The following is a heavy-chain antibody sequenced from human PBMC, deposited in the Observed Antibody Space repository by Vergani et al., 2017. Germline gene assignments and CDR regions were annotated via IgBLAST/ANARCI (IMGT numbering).Heavy chain of an antibody. CDR3: ARDGHIDTTGLLYNYYEMDV. J-gene: IGHJ6*04. CDR2: INTILGIP. V-gene: IGHV1-69*01. CDR1: GGNVKSYT. D-gene: IGHD3-16*01. Sequence: QVQLIQSGPEVKRPGSSVRVSCKAFGGNVKSYTITWVRQAPGQGPEWMGGINTILGIPNYSHKFQGRATISADVSTRTVHMELRNLRSEDTAVYYCARDGHIDTTGLLYNYYEMDVWGKGAPVTVTA.